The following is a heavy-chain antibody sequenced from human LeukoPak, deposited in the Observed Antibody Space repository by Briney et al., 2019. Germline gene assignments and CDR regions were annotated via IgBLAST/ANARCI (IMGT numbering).Heavy chain of an antibody. CDR1: GYTFTGYY. J-gene: IGHJ4*02. Sequence: ASVKVSCKASGYTFTGYYMHWVRQAPGQGLEWMGWINPNSGGTNYAQKFQGRVTMTRDTSISTAYMELSRLRSDDTAVYYCALSIAVAGSPPPYWGQGTLVTVSS. CDR2: INPNSGGT. V-gene: IGHV1-2*02. D-gene: IGHD6-19*01. CDR3: ALSIAVAGSPPPY.